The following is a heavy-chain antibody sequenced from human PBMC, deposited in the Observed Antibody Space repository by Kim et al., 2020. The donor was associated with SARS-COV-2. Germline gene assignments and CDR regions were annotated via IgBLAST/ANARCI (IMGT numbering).Heavy chain of an antibody. CDR1: GGSISSGGYY. V-gene: IGHV4-31*03. D-gene: IGHD3-9*01. CDR3: ARDGVLRYFDWFGGMDV. Sequence: SETLSLTCTVSGGSISSGGYYWSWIRQHPGKGLEWIGYIYYSGSTYYNPSLKSRVTISVDTSKNQFSLKLSSVTAADTAVYYCARDGVLRYFDWFGGMDVWGQGTTVTVSS. CDR2: IYYSGST. J-gene: IGHJ6*02.